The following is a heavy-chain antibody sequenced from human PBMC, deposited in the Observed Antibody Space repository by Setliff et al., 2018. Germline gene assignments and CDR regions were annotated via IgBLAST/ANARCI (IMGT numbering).Heavy chain of an antibody. D-gene: IGHD2-21*02. V-gene: IGHV1-69*10. J-gene: IGHJ4*02. Sequence: VASVKVSCKASGGTFSSYAISWVRQAPGQGLEWMGGIIPILGIADYAQKFQGRVTITADKPTSTAYMELSSLRSEDTAVYYCARGLAYCGGDCFLRTGFDYWGQGTLVTVSS. CDR1: GGTFSSYA. CDR3: ARGLAYCGGDCFLRTGFDY. CDR2: IIPILGIA.